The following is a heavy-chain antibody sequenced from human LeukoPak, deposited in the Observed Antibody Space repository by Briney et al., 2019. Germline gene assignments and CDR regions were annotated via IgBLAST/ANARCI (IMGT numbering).Heavy chain of an antibody. CDR2: MDPTGSQK. J-gene: IGHJ4*02. Sequence: PGGSLRLSCADSQFTFNGSWMNWVRQAPGKGLEWVANMDPTGSQKRYVDSVKGRFTISRDNSKNTLYLQMNSLRAEDTAVYYCAKAEYCSSISCYSSRVDYWGQGTLVTVSS. CDR3: AKAEYCSSISCYSSRVDY. D-gene: IGHD2-2*01. CDR1: QFTFNGSW. V-gene: IGHV3-7*03.